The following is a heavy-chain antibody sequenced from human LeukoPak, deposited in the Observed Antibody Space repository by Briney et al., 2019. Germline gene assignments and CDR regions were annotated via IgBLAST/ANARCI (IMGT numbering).Heavy chain of an antibody. CDR2: INPNSGGT. V-gene: IGHV1-2*06. Sequence: ASVKVSCKASGYTFTGYYMHWVRQAPGQGLEWMGRINPNSGGTNYAQKFQGRVTMTRDTSISTAYMELSRLRSDDAAVYYCARGLTVRAAAGTGYWGQGTLVTVSS. J-gene: IGHJ4*02. CDR1: GYTFTGYY. D-gene: IGHD6-13*01. CDR3: ARGLTVRAAAGTGY.